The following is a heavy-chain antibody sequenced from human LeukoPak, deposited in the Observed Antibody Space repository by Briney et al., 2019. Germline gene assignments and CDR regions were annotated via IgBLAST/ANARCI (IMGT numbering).Heavy chain of an antibody. Sequence: GGSLRLSCAASGFSFSYFGMPWLRQAPGKGLEWVAVISHDGSIQNYADSVRGRFTISRDISKNTLFLQMSSLRAEDTAIYYCAKDQGMRQVWNWFDSCGQGTLVTVSS. J-gene: IGHJ5*01. CDR1: GFSFSYFG. CDR2: ISHDGSIQ. D-gene: IGHD1-1*01. CDR3: AKDQGMRQVWNWFDS. V-gene: IGHV3-33*05.